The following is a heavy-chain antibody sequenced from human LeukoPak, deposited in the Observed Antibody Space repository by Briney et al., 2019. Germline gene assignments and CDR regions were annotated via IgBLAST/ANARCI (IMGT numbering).Heavy chain of an antibody. CDR2: ISGSGGST. Sequence: GGSLRLSCAASGFTFRSYAMSWVRQAPGKGLEWVSAISGSGGSTYYADSVKGRFTISRDNSKNTLYLQMNSLRAEDTAVYYCAKDALTYYYDSSGYWDYWGQGTLVTVSS. V-gene: IGHV3-23*01. CDR3: AKDALTYYYDSSGYWDY. CDR1: GFTFRSYA. D-gene: IGHD3-22*01. J-gene: IGHJ4*02.